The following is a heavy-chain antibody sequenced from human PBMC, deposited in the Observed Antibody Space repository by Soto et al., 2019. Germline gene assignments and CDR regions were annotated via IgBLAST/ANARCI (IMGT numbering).Heavy chain of an antibody. CDR2: ISYDGTNK. V-gene: IGHV3-30*01. CDR1: GFTFRTYA. D-gene: IGHD6-13*01. J-gene: IGHJ4*02. CDR3: ARGDSNSWSDY. Sequence: QVQLVESGGGVVQPGRSLRLSCAASGFTFRTYAMDWVRQAPGKGLEWVAVISYDGTNKYYADSVKGRFTISRDNSKNTLSLPMKSLGPEDTAGHYCARGDSNSWSDYWGQGNLVTVSS.